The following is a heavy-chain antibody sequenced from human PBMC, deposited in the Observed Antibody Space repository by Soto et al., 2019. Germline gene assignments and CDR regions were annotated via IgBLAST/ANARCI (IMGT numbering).Heavy chain of an antibody. CDR1: GGTFSRHG. V-gene: IGHV1-69*01. CDR3: ARVVGDCGGACYDVEDDAFDI. D-gene: IGHD2-21*02. J-gene: IGHJ3*02. CDR2: IIPIFGTP. Sequence: QVQLVQSGAEVKKPGSSVKVSCKASGGTFSRHGIHWVRQAPGQGLEWMVEIIPIFGTPNYAQRFQGRVTLTADDSTSTDYMELNGLRSEDTAVYYCARVVGDCGGACYDVEDDAFDIWGQVTMVTFSS.